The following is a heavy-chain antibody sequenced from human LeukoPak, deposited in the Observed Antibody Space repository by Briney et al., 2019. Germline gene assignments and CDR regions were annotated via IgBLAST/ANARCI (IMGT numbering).Heavy chain of an antibody. Sequence: GGSLRLSCAASGFTFSSYWMHWVRQAPGKGLEWVAFIQYDGSNKYYADSVKGRFTISRDNSKKTLHLQMNSLRAEDTAVYYCAKDMRAYGYCSSTSCYMHYWGQGTLVTVSS. V-gene: IGHV3-30*02. D-gene: IGHD2-2*02. CDR3: AKDMRAYGYCSSTSCYMHY. CDR1: GFTFSSYW. J-gene: IGHJ4*02. CDR2: IQYDGSNK.